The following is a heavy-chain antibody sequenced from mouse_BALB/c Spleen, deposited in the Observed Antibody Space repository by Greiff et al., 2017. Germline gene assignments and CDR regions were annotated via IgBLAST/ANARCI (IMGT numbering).Heavy chain of an antibody. CDR2: ISSGGSYT. D-gene: IGHD1-1*02. CDR1: GFTFSSYA. V-gene: IGHV5-9-3*01. CDR3: ARRGIMGYAMDY. J-gene: IGHJ4*01. Sequence: EVKLVESGGGLVKPGGSLKLSCAASGFTFSSYAMSWVRQTPEKRLEWVATISSGGSYTYYPDSVKGRFTISRDNAKNTLYLQMSSLRSEDTAMYYCARRGIMGYAMDYWGQGTSVTVSS.